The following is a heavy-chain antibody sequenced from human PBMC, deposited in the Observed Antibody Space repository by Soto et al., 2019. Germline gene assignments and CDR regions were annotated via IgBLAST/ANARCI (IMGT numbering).Heavy chain of an antibody. D-gene: IGHD2-2*01. CDR1: GGSISSYY. V-gene: IGHV4-59*12. Sequence: SETLSLTCTVSGGSISSYYWSWIRQPPGKGLEWIGYIYYSGSTNYNPSLKSRVTISVDTSKNQFSLKLSSVTAADTAVYYCARGCSSTSCYGYGMDVWGQGTTVTVSS. CDR2: IYYSGST. J-gene: IGHJ6*02. CDR3: ARGCSSTSCYGYGMDV.